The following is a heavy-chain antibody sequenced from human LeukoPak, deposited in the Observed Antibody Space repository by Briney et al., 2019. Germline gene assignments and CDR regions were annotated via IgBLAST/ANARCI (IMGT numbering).Heavy chain of an antibody. Sequence: PSEALSLTCTVSGGSISSYYWSWIRQPPGKGLEWIGYIYYSGSTNYNPSLKSRVTISVDTSKNQFSLKLSSVTAADTAVYYCAREYVGYCSSTRCLKWFGPWGQGTLVTVSS. J-gene: IGHJ5*02. CDR3: AREYVGYCSSTRCLKWFGP. CDR1: GGSISSYY. CDR2: IYYSGST. D-gene: IGHD2-2*01. V-gene: IGHV4-59*01.